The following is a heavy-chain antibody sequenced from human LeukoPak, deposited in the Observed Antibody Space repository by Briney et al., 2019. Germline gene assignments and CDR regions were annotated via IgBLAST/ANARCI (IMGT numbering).Heavy chain of an antibody. Sequence: ASVKVSCKASGYTFTGYCMHWVRQAPGQGLEWMGWINPNSGGTNYAQKFQGRVTMTRDTSISTAYMELSSLRSEDTAVYYCARGNRITMVRGVKLDAFDIWGQGTMVTVSS. D-gene: IGHD3-10*01. CDR1: GYTFTGYC. J-gene: IGHJ3*02. CDR3: ARGNRITMVRGVKLDAFDI. CDR2: INPNSGGT. V-gene: IGHV1-2*02.